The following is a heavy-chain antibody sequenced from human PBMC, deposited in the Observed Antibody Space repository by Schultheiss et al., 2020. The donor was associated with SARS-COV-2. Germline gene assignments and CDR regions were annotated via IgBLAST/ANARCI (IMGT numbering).Heavy chain of an antibody. D-gene: IGHD3-3*01. CDR1: GGSVSSGSYY. CDR2: IYYSGST. CDR3: ARDRGLRFLEWSIYYYYGMDV. Sequence: ESLKISCTVSGGSVSSGSYYWSWIRQPPGKGLEWIGYIYYSGSTYYNPSLKSRVTISVDTSKNQFSLKLSSVTAADTAVYYCARDRGLRFLEWSIYYYYGMDVWGQGTTVTVSS. J-gene: IGHJ6*02. V-gene: IGHV4-61*01.